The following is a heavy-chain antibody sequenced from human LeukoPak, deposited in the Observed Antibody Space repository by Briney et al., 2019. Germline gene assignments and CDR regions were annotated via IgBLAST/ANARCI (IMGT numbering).Heavy chain of an antibody. J-gene: IGHJ4*02. CDR2: ISSSSTYI. CDR3: ASQYTSSRIFDD. Sequence: GGSLRLSCAASGFTFSSYAMSWVRQAPGKGLEWVSSISSSSTYIYYADSVKGRFTVSRDNAKNSLYLQMNSLRAEDTVVYFCASQYTSSRIFDDWGQGTLVTVFS. V-gene: IGHV3-21*01. CDR1: GFTFSSYA. D-gene: IGHD6-13*01.